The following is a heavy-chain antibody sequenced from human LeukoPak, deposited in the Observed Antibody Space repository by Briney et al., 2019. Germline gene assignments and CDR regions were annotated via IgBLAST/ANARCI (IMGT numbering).Heavy chain of an antibody. CDR3: ANLPLGPYYYDSSGLSD. D-gene: IGHD3-22*01. V-gene: IGHV3-23*01. Sequence: GGSLRLSCAASGFTFSSYAMSWVRQAPGKGLEWVSAISGSGGSTYYADSVKGRFTISRDNSKNTLYLQMNSLRAEDTAVYYCANLPLGPYYYDSSGLSDWGQGTLVTVSS. CDR2: ISGSGGST. J-gene: IGHJ4*02. CDR1: GFTFSSYA.